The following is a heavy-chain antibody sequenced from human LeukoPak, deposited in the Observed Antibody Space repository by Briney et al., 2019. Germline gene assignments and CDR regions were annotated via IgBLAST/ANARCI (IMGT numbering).Heavy chain of an antibody. D-gene: IGHD3-22*01. Sequence: GGSLRPSCAASGFTVSSNYMSWVRQAPGKGLEWVSVIYSGGSTYYADSVKGRFTISRDNSKNTLYLQMNSLRAEDTAVYYCARDGGYYYDSGGNFDIWGQGTMVTVSS. CDR1: GFTVSSNY. CDR3: ARDGGYYYDSGGNFDI. J-gene: IGHJ3*02. V-gene: IGHV3-66*01. CDR2: IYSGGST.